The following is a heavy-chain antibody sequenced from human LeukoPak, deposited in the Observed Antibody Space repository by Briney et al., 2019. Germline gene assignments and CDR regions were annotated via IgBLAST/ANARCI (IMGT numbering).Heavy chain of an antibody. D-gene: IGHD3-22*01. CDR3: ARDPRPSYDSSDYYYPGDY. CDR2: INPSGGST. CDR1: GYTFTSYG. V-gene: IGHV1-46*01. J-gene: IGHJ4*02. Sequence: ASVKVSCKASGYTFTSYGISWVRQAPGQGLEWMAIINPSGGSTSYAQKFQGRVTMTRDTSTSTVYMELSSLRSEDTAVYYCARDPRPSYDSSDYYYPGDYWGQGTLVTVSS.